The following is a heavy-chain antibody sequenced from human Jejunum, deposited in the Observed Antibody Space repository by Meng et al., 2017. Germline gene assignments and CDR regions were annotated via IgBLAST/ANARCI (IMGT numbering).Heavy chain of an antibody. D-gene: IGHD4-11*01. V-gene: IGHV4-34*01. CDR1: GVSISDTY. Sequence: QVKLQQLVAGLLKPSETLSLTCAGYGVSISDTYWTWTRQPPGKGLVWIGEINDSGSTNSHPSLKSRVTISVDTSKSQFYLRVRSVTAADTAVYYCARGNEYSNYGADFWGQGTLVTVSS. CDR2: INDSGST. CDR3: ARGNEYSNYGADF. J-gene: IGHJ4*02.